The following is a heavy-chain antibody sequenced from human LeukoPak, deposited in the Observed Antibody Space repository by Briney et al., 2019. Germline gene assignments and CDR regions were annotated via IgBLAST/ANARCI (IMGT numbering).Heavy chain of an antibody. CDR1: GGSITNTNY. CDR2: VTLQGST. CDR3: AREGGPYRPLDY. Sequence: MSSETLSLTCGVSGGSITNTNYWTCVRQPPGNGLEWIGEVTLQGSTNYNPSLMGRVAIAVDTSENHISLQLTSVTAADTAVYYCAREGGPYRPLDYSGQGTLVTVSS. V-gene: IGHV4-4*02. J-gene: IGHJ4*02.